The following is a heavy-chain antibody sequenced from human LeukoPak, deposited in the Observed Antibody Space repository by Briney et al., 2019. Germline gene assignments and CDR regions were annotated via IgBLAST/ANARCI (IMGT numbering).Heavy chain of an antibody. Sequence: GGSLRLSCAASGFTFSNYLMSWVRQAPGKGLEWVANIKQDGSEKYYVDSMKGRFTISRDNAKNSLYLQMNSLRAEDTAVYYCARDFDYRDYPPDYWGQGTLVTVSS. CDR1: GFTFSNYL. CDR3: ARDFDYRDYPPDY. V-gene: IGHV3-7*04. D-gene: IGHD4-17*01. J-gene: IGHJ4*02. CDR2: IKQDGSEK.